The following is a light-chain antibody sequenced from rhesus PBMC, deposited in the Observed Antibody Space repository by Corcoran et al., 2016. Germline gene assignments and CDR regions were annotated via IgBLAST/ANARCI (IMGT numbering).Light chain of an antibody. Sequence: EIVMTQSPATLSLSPGETATISCRTSQSVSSKLAWYQQQPGQAPRLLLYGASSRATGIPDRFSGIGYGTDLPLTISSLEPEDFAVYYCQETSNLWTFGQGTKVEIK. J-gene: IGKJ1*01. V-gene: IGKV3-31*02. CDR3: QETSNLWT. CDR1: QSVSSK. CDR2: GAS.